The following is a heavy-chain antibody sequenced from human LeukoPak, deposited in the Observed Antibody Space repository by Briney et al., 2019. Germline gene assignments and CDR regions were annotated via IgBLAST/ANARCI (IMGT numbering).Heavy chain of an antibody. V-gene: IGHV1-46*01. CDR1: GYTFTSYY. J-gene: IGHJ4*02. Sequence: ASVKVSCKASGYTFTSYYMHWVRQAPGQGLEWMGIINPSGGSTSYAQKFQGRVTITADESTSTAYMELSSLRSEDTAVYYCARAATDYYDSSGYYYPPDYWGQGTLVTVSS. CDR2: INPSGGST. CDR3: ARAATDYYDSSGYYYPPDY. D-gene: IGHD3-22*01.